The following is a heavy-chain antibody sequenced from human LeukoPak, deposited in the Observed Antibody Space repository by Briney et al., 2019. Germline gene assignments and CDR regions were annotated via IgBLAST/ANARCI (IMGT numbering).Heavy chain of an antibody. CDR3: ARVRGSYFDY. V-gene: IGHV4-39*07. Sequence: SETLSLTCTVSGGSISSGDYYWSWIRQPPGKGLEWIGEINHSGSTNYNPSLKSRVTISVDTSKNQFSLKLSSVTAADTAVYYCARVRGSYFDYWGQGTLVTVSS. CDR2: INHSGST. D-gene: IGHD3-16*01. CDR1: GGSISSGDYY. J-gene: IGHJ4*02.